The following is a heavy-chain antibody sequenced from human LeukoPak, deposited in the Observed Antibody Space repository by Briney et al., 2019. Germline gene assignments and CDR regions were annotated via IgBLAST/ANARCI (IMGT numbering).Heavy chain of an antibody. D-gene: IGHD6-6*01. V-gene: IGHV3-21*01. CDR2: ISSSSSYI. Sequence: GGSLRLSCAASGFTFSSYSMNWVRQAPGKGLEWVSSISSSSSYIYYADSVKGRFIISRDNAKNSLYLQMNSLRAEDTAVYYCARAEGLVRAFDYWGQGTLVTVSS. CDR3: ARAEGLVRAFDY. CDR1: GFTFSSYS. J-gene: IGHJ4*02.